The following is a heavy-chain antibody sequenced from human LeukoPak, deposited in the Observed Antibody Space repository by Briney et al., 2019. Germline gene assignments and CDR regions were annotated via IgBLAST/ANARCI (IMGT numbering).Heavy chain of an antibody. V-gene: IGHV3-21*01. D-gene: IGHD6-6*01. J-gene: IGHJ4*02. CDR3: ARASSSFGYYFDY. Sequence: GGSLRLSCAASGFTFSSYSMNWVRQAPGKGLEWVSSISSSSSYKYYADSVKGRFTISRDNAKNSLYLQMNSLRAEDTAVYYCARASSSFGYYFDYWGQGTLVTVSS. CDR2: ISSSSSYK. CDR1: GFTFSSYS.